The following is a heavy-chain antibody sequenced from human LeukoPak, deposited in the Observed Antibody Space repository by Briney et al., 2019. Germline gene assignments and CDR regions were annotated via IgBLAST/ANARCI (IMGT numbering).Heavy chain of an antibody. D-gene: IGHD3-22*01. CDR3: AKDQKYYDSRSFDI. J-gene: IGHJ3*02. V-gene: IGHV3-30*18. CDR1: GFTFSSYG. CDR2: ISYDGSNK. Sequence: PGGSLRLSCAASGFTFSSYGMHSVRQAPGKGLGWEPVISYDGSNKYYAQCVKGRFPISRHNSKNTLYLQMNSLRAEDTAVYYCAKDQKYYDSRSFDIWGQGTMVTVSS.